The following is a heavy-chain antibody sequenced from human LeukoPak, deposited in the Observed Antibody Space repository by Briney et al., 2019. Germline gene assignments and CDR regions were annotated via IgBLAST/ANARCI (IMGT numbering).Heavy chain of an antibody. CDR2: IKQDASVE. J-gene: IGHJ4*02. CDR1: GFTFENYW. Sequence: GGSLRLSCAASGFTFENYWMSWVRQAPGKGPEWVANIKQDASVEHYLDSVKGRFTISRDNAKNSLILQMNSLRADDTAVYYCARWAGVTDYWGQGTLVTVSS. CDR3: ARWAGVTDY. D-gene: IGHD5-18*01. V-gene: IGHV3-7*01.